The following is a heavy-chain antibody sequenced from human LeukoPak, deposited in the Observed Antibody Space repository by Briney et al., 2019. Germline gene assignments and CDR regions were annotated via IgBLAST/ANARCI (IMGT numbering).Heavy chain of an antibody. CDR3: ARWITMVRGVISARGFDY. CDR2: IIPIFGTA. CDR1: GGTFSSYA. Sequence: GASVKVSCKASGGTFSSYAISWVRQAPGQGLEWMGGIIPIFGTANYAQKFQGRVTITADESTSTAYMELSSLRSEDTAVYYCARWITMVRGVISARGFDYWGQGTLVTVSS. D-gene: IGHD3-10*01. V-gene: IGHV1-69*13. J-gene: IGHJ4*02.